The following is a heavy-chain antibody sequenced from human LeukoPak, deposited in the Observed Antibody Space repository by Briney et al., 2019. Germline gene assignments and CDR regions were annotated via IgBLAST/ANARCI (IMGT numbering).Heavy chain of an antibody. Sequence: SETLSLTCTVSGGSISSYYWGWIRQPPGKGLEWIGYIYYSGSTNYNPSLKSRVTISVDTSKNQFSLKLSSVTAADTAVYYCARHHPSWYYYDSSGYPTLGWFDPWGQGTLVTVSS. V-gene: IGHV4-59*08. CDR1: GGSISSYY. CDR3: ARHHPSWYYYDSSGYPTLGWFDP. CDR2: IYYSGST. D-gene: IGHD3-22*01. J-gene: IGHJ5*02.